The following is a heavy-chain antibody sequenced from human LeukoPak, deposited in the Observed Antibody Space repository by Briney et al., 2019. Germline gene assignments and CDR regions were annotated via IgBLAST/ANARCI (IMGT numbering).Heavy chain of an antibody. CDR3: ARGFSTRYDFWSGYDAFDI. Sequence: ASVKVSCKASGHTFTSYDINWVRQATGQGLEWMGWMNPNSGNTGYAQKFQGRVTITRNTSISTAYMELSSLRSEDTAVYYCARGFSTRYDFWSGYDAFDIWGQGTMVTVSS. J-gene: IGHJ3*02. CDR1: GHTFTSYD. CDR2: MNPNSGNT. V-gene: IGHV1-8*03. D-gene: IGHD3-3*01.